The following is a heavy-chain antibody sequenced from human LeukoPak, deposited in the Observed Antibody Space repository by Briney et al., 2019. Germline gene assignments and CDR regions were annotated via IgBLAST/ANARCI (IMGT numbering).Heavy chain of an antibody. Sequence: TGGSLRLSCAASGFTFSCYAMHWVRQAPGKGLEWVAVISYDGSNKYYADSVKGRFTISRDNSKNTLYLQMNSLRAEDTAVYYCAKDGGLWVSAHWGDSWGRGTLVTVSS. CDR3: AKDGGLWVSAHWGDS. CDR1: GFTFSCYA. V-gene: IGHV3-30-3*01. D-gene: IGHD7-27*01. J-gene: IGHJ4*02. CDR2: ISYDGSNK.